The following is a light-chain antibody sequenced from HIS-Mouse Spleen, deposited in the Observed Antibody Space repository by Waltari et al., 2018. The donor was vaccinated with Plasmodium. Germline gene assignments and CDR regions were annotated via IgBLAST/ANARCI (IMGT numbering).Light chain of an antibody. CDR2: GAS. Sequence: EIVMTQSPATLSVSPGERATLSCRASQSVSSNLAWYQQKPGQAPRLLIDGASTRATGIPARFSGSGSGTEFTLTISSLQSEDVAVYYCQQYNNWSFTFGPGTKVDIK. V-gene: IGKV3-15*01. CDR1: QSVSSN. J-gene: IGKJ3*01. CDR3: QQYNNWSFT.